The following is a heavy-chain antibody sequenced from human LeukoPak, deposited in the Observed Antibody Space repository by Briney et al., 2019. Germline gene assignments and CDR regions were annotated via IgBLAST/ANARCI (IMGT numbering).Heavy chain of an antibody. CDR2: ISWNSGSI. J-gene: IGHJ4*02. V-gene: IGHV3-9*01. CDR1: GFTFDDYA. Sequence: GGPLTLSCAASGFTFDDYAMHWLRHAPGKGLEWVSGISWNSGSIGYAGSVKGRFTISRDNAKNSLYLQMNSLRGEDTALYYCAKAAHLASTSCYDYWGQGTLVTVSS. D-gene: IGHD2-2*01. CDR3: AKAAHLASTSCYDY.